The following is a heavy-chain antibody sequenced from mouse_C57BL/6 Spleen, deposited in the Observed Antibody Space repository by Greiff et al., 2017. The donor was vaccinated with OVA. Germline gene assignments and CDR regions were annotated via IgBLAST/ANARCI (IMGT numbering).Heavy chain of an antibody. CDR3: ARETSVVPFDY. V-gene: IGHV1-50*01. CDR2: IDPSDSYT. J-gene: IGHJ2*01. CDR1: GYPFTSYW. Sequence: QVQLQQPGAELVKPGASAKLSFKASGYPFTSYWMQWVKPRPGQGLEWIGEIDPSDSYTNYNQKFKGKATLTVDTSSSTAYMQLSSLTSEDSAVYYCARETSVVPFDYWGQGTTLTVSS. D-gene: IGHD1-1*01.